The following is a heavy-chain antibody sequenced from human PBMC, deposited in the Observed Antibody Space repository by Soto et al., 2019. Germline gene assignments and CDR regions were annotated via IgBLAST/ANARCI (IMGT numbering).Heavy chain of an antibody. CDR1: GFTFSNAW. D-gene: IGHD6-13*01. CDR2: IKSKTDGGTT. CDR3: TTLSLYSTSWYWGFDY. J-gene: IGHJ4*02. Sequence: EVQLVESGGGLVKPGGSLRLSCAASGFTFSNAWMNWVRQAPGKGLEWVGRIKSKTDGGTTDYAAPVKGRFTISRDDSKNTLYLQMHSLKTEDTAVYYCTTLSLYSTSWYWGFDYWGQGTLVTVSS. V-gene: IGHV3-15*07.